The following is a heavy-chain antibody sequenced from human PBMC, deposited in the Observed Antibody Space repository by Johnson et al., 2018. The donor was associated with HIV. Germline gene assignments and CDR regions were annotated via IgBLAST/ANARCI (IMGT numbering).Heavy chain of an antibody. D-gene: IGHD2-15*01. V-gene: IGHV3-7*01. Sequence: EVQLVESGGGLVQPGGSLRLSCAASAFTFSRYWMSWVRQAPGKGLEWVANIKQDGSEKYYVDSVKGRFTISRDNAKNSLYLQMNSLRAEDTAVYYCARDGVVVVPGGWGAFDIWGQGTMVTLSS. J-gene: IGHJ3*02. CDR2: IKQDGSEK. CDR1: AFTFSRYW. CDR3: ARDGVVVVPGGWGAFDI.